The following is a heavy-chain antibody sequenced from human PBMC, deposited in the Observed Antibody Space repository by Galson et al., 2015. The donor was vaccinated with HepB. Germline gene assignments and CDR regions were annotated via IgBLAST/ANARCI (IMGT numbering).Heavy chain of an antibody. J-gene: IGHJ4*02. CDR2: IGTAGET. CDR1: GFTFSTYD. Sequence: SLRLSCAASGFTFSTYDMHWVRQVTGKGLEWVSTIGTAGETYYPGSVKGRFTISSENAKKSVYLQMNSLRGGDTAVYYCARGEGIVGGGDFDYWGQGTLVTVSS. CDR3: ARGEGIVGGGDFDY. D-gene: IGHD1-26*01. V-gene: IGHV3-13*01.